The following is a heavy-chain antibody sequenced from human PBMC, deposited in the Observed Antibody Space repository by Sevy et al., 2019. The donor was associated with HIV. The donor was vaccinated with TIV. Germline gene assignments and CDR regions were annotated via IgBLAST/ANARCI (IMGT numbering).Heavy chain of an antibody. CDR2: ISSNGDNA. J-gene: IGHJ4*02. Sequence: GGSLRLSCAASGFTFRTYALHWVRQTPGRGLEWVGLISSNGDNAFYANSVRGRFTISRDNSMNTLYLQMTSLTPDDTAVYYCARGPEWELRSFLSHWGQGTLVTVSS. CDR1: GFTFRTYA. V-gene: IGHV3-30-3*01. D-gene: IGHD1-26*01. CDR3: ARGPEWELRSFLSH.